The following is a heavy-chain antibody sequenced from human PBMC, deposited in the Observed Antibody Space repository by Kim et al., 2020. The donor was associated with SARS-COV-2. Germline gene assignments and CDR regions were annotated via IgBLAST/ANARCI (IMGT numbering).Heavy chain of an antibody. CDR3: AREYQVLTTYYKVFDY. J-gene: IGHJ4*01. CDR1: GYNFTNYH. Sequence: ASVKVSCKASGYNFTNYHMHWVRQAPGQGLEWMGIINPNSGSTNFPQKFQGRVTVTRDTSTSTVYMDLSSLTSEDTAVYYCAREYQVLTTYYKVFDYWGHGTLVTVSS. V-gene: IGHV1-46*01. CDR2: INPNSGST. D-gene: IGHD3-9*01.